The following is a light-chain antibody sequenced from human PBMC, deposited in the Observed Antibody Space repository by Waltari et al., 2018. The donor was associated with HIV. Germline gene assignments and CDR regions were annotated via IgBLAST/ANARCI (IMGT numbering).Light chain of an antibody. Sequence: IXMTXSPSSXSXSVGXRVXITCQAXQDXSNYLNWYQQKPGKAPKLLIYDASNLETGVPSRFSGSGSGTXFTFTIXSLQPXDIATYYCQQYXXXPSXTFGXGTXLXXK. CDR3: QQYXXXPSXT. J-gene: IGKJ2*01. CDR1: QDXSNY. V-gene: IGKV1-33*01. CDR2: DAS.